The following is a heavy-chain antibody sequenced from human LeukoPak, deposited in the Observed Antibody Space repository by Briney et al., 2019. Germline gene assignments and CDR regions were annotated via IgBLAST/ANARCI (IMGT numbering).Heavy chain of an antibody. Sequence: ASVKVSCKASGYTFTSYDINWVRQATGQGLEWMGWINPNSGNTGYAQKFQGRITMTRNTYISAAYMELSSLRSEDTAVYYCATFSSSSLGYWGQGTLVTVSS. CDR1: GYTFTSYD. CDR2: INPNSGNT. J-gene: IGHJ4*02. D-gene: IGHD6-6*01. V-gene: IGHV1-8*01. CDR3: ATFSSSSLGY.